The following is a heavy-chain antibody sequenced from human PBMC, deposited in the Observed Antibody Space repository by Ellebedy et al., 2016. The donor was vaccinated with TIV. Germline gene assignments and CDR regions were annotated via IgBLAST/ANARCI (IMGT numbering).Heavy chain of an antibody. J-gene: IGHJ4*02. V-gene: IGHV3-23*01. CDR3: AKKHDTSPWVFEN. D-gene: IGHD6-13*01. CDR2: IGTGGT. Sequence: GESLKISCAASGLTFSSHAMSWVRQAPGKGLEWVSTIGTGGTFYPDSVKGRFTISRDSSRNTLFLQMDSLRAEDTALYYCAKKHDTSPWVFENWGQGALVTVSS. CDR1: GLTFSSHA.